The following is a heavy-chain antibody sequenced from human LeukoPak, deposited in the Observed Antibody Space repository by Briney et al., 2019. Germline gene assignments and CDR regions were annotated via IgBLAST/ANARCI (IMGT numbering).Heavy chain of an antibody. J-gene: IGHJ4*02. CDR3: ARGPGITIFGVVPDY. CDR2: IYYSGST. D-gene: IGHD3-3*01. Sequence: SETLSLTCTVSGGSISSYYWSWIRQPAGKGLEWIGYIYYSGSTNYNPSLKSRVTISVDTSKNQFSLKLSSVTAADTAVYYCARGPGITIFGVVPDYWGQGTLVTVSS. V-gene: IGHV4-59*01. CDR1: GGSISSYY.